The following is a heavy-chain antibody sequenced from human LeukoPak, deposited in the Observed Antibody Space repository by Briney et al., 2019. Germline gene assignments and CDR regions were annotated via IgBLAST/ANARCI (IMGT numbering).Heavy chain of an antibody. CDR2: ISSSGSTI. CDR1: GFTFSSYE. Sequence: GGSLRLSCAASGFTFSSYEMNWVRQAPGKGLEWVSYISSSGSTIYYADSVKGRFTISRDNAKNSLYLQMDSLRAEDTAVYYCARAMVRGARGAFDIWGQGTMVTVSS. D-gene: IGHD3-10*01. V-gene: IGHV3-48*03. J-gene: IGHJ3*02. CDR3: ARAMVRGARGAFDI.